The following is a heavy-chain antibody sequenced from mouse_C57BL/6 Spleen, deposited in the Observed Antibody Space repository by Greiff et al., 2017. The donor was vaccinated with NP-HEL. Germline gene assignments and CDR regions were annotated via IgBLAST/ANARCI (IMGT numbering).Heavy chain of an antibody. Sequence: EVKLQQSGPELVKPGASVKISCKASGYTFTDYYMNWVKQSHGKSLEWIGDINPNNGGTSYNQKFKGKATLTVDKSSSTAYMELRSLTSEDSAVYYCARREGLYFDYWGQGTTLTVSS. D-gene: IGHD3-3*01. J-gene: IGHJ2*01. V-gene: IGHV1-26*01. CDR2: INPNNGGT. CDR3: ARREGLYFDY. CDR1: GYTFTDYY.